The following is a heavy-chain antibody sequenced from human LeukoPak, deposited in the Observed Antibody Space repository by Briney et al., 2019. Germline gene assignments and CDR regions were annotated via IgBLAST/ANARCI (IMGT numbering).Heavy chain of an antibody. Sequence: PGGSLRLSCAASGFTFSSYAMSWVRQAPGKGLEWVSAISGSGGSTYYADSVKGRFTVSRDNSKNTLYLQMNSLRAEDTAVYYCAKDQGATSGRLLLDAFDIWGQGTMVTVSS. J-gene: IGHJ3*02. CDR3: AKDQGATSGRLLLDAFDI. CDR2: ISGSGGST. D-gene: IGHD5-12*01. CDR1: GFTFSSYA. V-gene: IGHV3-23*01.